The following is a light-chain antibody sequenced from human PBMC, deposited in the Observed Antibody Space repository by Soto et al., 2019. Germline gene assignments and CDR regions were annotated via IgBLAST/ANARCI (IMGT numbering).Light chain of an antibody. CDR2: WAS. V-gene: IGKV4-1*01. CDR3: QQYYSIPYS. J-gene: IGKJ2*03. CDR1: QNILYSSNNKNY. Sequence: IVMTQSPDSLAVSLGERATINCKSSQNILYSSNNKNYFAWYQQKPGQPPKLLIYWASTRESGVPDRFSGSGSGTDFTLTISGLQAEDVAVYYCQQYYSIPYSFGQGTKLEIK.